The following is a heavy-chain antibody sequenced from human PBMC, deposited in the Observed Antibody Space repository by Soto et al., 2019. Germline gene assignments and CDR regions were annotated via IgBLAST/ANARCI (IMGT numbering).Heavy chain of an antibody. D-gene: IGHD6-19*01. V-gene: IGHV1-2*04. CDR2: INPNSGGT. CDR3: ARAASSGWYIDAFXI. J-gene: IGHJ3*02. Sequence: ASVKVSCKASGCTFTGYYMHWVRQAPGQGLEWMGWINPNSGGTNYAQKFQGWVTMTRDTSISTAYMELSRLRPDDTAVYYCARAASSGWYIDAFXIWGQGTMVXVSS. CDR1: GCTFTGYY.